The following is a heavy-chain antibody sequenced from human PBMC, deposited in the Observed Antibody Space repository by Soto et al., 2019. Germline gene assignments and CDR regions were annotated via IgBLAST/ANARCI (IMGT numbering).Heavy chain of an antibody. D-gene: IGHD3-3*01. CDR2: ISAYNGNT. CDR1: GYRITSYG. Sequence: ASAKPSSKASGYRITSYGSSCVRQAPEQGLEWMGWISAYNGNTNYAQKLQGRVTMTTDTSTSTAYMELRSLRSDDTAVYYCARDLSMYYDFWSGYYSGAFDIWGQGTMVTVSS. V-gene: IGHV1-18*01. J-gene: IGHJ3*02. CDR3: ARDLSMYYDFWSGYYSGAFDI.